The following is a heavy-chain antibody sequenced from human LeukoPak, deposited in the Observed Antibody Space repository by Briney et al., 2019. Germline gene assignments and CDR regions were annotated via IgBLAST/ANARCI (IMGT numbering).Heavy chain of an antibody. J-gene: IGHJ4*02. Sequence: SVKVSCKASGGTFSSYTISWVRQAPGQGLEWMGRIIPILGIANYAQKFQGRVTITADKSTSTAYMELSSLRSEDTAVYYCAREGPYSGYEAYWGQGTLVTLSS. V-gene: IGHV1-69*04. D-gene: IGHD5-12*01. CDR1: GGTFSSYT. CDR2: IIPILGIA. CDR3: AREGPYSGYEAY.